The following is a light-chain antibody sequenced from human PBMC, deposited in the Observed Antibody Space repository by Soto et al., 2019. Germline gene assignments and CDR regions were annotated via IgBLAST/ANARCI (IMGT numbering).Light chain of an antibody. CDR2: DAS. CDR1: QSLSTG. J-gene: IGKJ1*01. V-gene: IGKV1-5*01. Sequence: DIQMTQSPSSLSASVGDRVTITCRASQSLSTGLAWYQQKPGKAPKLLIYDASSLESGVPSRFRGSGSGTEFTLTISSLQPDDFATYYCQQYNSYSWTFGQGTKVDIK. CDR3: QQYNSYSWT.